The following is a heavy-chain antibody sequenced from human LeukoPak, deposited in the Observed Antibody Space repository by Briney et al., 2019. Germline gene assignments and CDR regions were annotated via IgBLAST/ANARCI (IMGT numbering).Heavy chain of an antibody. Sequence: SGTLSLTCAVSGGSIISADHYWSWIRQPPGKGLEWIGYIFYSGSTYYNPSLKSRLTISVDTSKNQFSLKLSSVTAADTAAYYCARGYYDVLTNYPKNFDQWGQGTLVTVSS. V-gene: IGHV4-30-4*01. CDR3: ARGYYDVLTNYPKNFDQ. CDR1: GGSIISADHY. CDR2: IFYSGST. D-gene: IGHD3-9*01. J-gene: IGHJ4*02.